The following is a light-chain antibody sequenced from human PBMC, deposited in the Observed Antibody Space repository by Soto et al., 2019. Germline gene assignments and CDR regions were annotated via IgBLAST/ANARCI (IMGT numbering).Light chain of an antibody. J-gene: IGLJ2*01. CDR3: SSYTGSSPVV. CDR2: DVS. Sequence: QSALTQPASVSGSPGQSIAISCTGSSSDIGDYNYVSWYQQHPGKAPKLMIYDVSNRPSGVSNRFSGSMSGNTASLTISGLQPEDEADYYCSSYTGSSPVVFGGGTKLTVL. V-gene: IGLV2-14*01. CDR1: SSDIGDYNY.